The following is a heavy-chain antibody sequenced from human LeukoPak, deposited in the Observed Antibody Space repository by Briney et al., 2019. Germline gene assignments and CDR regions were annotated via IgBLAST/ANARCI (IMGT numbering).Heavy chain of an antibody. J-gene: IGHJ5*02. CDR3: VSSSSELFNNWFDP. CDR2: IIPIFGTA. V-gene: IGHV1-69*13. Sequence: SVKVSCKASGGTFSSYAISWVRQAPGQGLEWMGGIIPIFGTANYAQKFQGRVTITADESTSTAYMELSSLRSEDTAVYYCVSSSSELFNNWFDPWGQGTLVTVSS. CDR1: GGTFSSYA. D-gene: IGHD2-21*01.